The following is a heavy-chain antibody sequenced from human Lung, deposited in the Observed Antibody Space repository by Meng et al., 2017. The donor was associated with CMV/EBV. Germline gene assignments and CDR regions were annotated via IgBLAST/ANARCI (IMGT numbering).Heavy chain of an antibody. CDR3: ARGKQDAWELLAY. J-gene: IGHJ4*02. Sequence: QVRGLGPGPGLGKLSGCWPLPCGFPVVSISSKIRGTWFRQPQGKGLEWIGDIDDSGSTNYNPSLNSRIRISLDKSKNHFSLKVNSVTAAGTAVYYCARGKQDAWELLAYWGQGALVTVSS. CDR2: IDDSGST. V-gene: IGHV4-4*02. D-gene: IGHD1-26*01. CDR1: VVSISSKIR.